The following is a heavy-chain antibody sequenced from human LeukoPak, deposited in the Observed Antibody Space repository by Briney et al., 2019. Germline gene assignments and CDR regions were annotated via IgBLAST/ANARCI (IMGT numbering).Heavy chain of an antibody. CDR1: GFTFSSYA. J-gene: IGHJ5*02. CDR2: ISGSGGST. Sequence: GGSLRLSCAASGFTFSSYAMSWVRQAPGKGLEWVSAISGSGGSTYYADSVKGRFTISRDNSKNTLYMQMNSLRAEDTAVYYCARGFLEAVAGGFDPWGQGTLVTVSS. D-gene: IGHD6-19*01. CDR3: ARGFLEAVAGGFDP. V-gene: IGHV3-23*01.